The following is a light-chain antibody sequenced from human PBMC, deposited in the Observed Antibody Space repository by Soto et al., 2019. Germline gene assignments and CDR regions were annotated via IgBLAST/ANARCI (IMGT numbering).Light chain of an antibody. CDR1: SSNIGSNY. Sequence: QPVLTQPPSASGTPGQRVTISCSGSSSNIGSNYGYWYQQLPGTAPKLLIYRNNQRPSGVPARFSGSKSGTSASLAISGLRSEDEADYYCAAWDDSLSGVVFGGGTKVTVL. CDR3: AAWDDSLSGVV. J-gene: IGLJ3*02. CDR2: RNN. V-gene: IGLV1-47*01.